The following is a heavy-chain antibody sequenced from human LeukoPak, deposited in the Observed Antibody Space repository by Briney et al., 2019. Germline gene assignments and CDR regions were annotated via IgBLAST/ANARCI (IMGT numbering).Heavy chain of an antibody. J-gene: IGHJ5*02. Sequence: ASVKVSCKASGYTFTSYAMNWVRQAPGQGLEWMGWINTNTGNPTYAQGFTGRFVFSLDTSVSTAYLQISSLKAEDTAVYYCARPRITMVRGVGNWFDPWGQGTLVTVSS. CDR1: GYTFTSYA. CDR2: INTNTGNP. D-gene: IGHD3-10*01. V-gene: IGHV7-4-1*02. CDR3: ARPRITMVRGVGNWFDP.